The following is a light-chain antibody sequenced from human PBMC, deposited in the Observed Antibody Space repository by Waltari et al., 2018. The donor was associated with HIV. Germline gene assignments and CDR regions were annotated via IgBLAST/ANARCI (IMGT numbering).Light chain of an antibody. V-gene: IGLV2-23*02. CDR3: CSYAGSSTLI. CDR2: EVT. CDR1: SSDVGSYNL. Sequence: QSALTQPASVSGSPGQSVTISCTGSSSDVGSYNLVSWYQQHPDKAPKLLIYEVTKRPSGVSNRFSGSKSGNTASLTISGLQAEDEADYYCCSYAGSSTLILGGGTKLTVL. J-gene: IGLJ2*01.